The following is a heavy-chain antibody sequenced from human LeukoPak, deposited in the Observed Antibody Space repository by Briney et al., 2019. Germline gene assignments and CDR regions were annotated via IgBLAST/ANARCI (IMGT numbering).Heavy chain of an antibody. V-gene: IGHV4-34*01. CDR1: GGSFSGYY. J-gene: IGHJ3*02. D-gene: IGHD4/OR15-4a*01. CDR3: ARHFRREVLIGSAFDI. Sequence: SETLSLTCAVYGGSFSGYYWSWIRQPPGKGLEWIGEINHSGSTNYNPSLKSRVTMSVDTSKNQFSLRLSFVTAADTALYYCARHFRREVLIGSAFDIWGQGTMVTVSS. CDR2: INHSGST.